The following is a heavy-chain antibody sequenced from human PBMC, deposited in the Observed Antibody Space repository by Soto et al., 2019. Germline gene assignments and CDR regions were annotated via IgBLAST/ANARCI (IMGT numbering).Heavy chain of an antibody. CDR2: IYYSGST. CDR3: ASTYYDFWSGYSALVNYYGMDV. V-gene: IGHV4-59*01. Sequence: PSETLSLTCTVSGGSISSYYWSWIRQPPGKGLEWIGYIYYSGSTNYNPSLKSRVTISVDTSKNQYSLKLSSVTAADTAVYYWASTYYDFWSGYSALVNYYGMDVWGQGTTVTVSS. J-gene: IGHJ6*02. D-gene: IGHD3-3*01. CDR1: GGSISSYY.